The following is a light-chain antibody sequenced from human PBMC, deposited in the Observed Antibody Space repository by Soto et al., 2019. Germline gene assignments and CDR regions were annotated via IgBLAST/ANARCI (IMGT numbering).Light chain of an antibody. Sequence: DIQMTQSPSSLSASVGGRVTITCRASQGISNYVAWFQQKPGKAPTSLIYDASNLRSGVPSKFSGSGSGTDFTLTISKLQPYDSATYYCKRYYVYPITFGQGTRLEI. CDR1: QGISNY. CDR3: KRYYVYPIT. J-gene: IGKJ5*01. V-gene: IGKV1-16*02. CDR2: DAS.